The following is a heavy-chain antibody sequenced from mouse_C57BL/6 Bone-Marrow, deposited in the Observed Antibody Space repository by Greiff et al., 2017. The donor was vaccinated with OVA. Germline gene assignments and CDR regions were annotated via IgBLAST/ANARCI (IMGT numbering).Heavy chain of an antibody. CDR3: ARIPTHYYGSSYGAMDY. V-gene: IGHV1-78*01. D-gene: IGHD1-1*01. J-gene: IGHJ4*01. CDR1: GYTFTDHT. CDR2: IYPRDGST. Sequence: QVQLKESDAELVKPGASVKISCKVSGYTFTDHTIHWMKQRPEQGLEWIGYIYPRDGSTKYNEKFKGKATLTADKSSSTAYMQLNSLTSEDSAVYFCARIPTHYYGSSYGAMDYWGQGTSVTVSS.